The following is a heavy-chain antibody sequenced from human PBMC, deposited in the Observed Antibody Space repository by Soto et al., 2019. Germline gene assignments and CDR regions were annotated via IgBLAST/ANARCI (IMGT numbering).Heavy chain of an antibody. Sequence: QVQLVQSGAEVKKPGSSVKVSCKASGGTFSSYTIGWVRQAPGPGLEWMGRIIPILGIANYAQKFQGRVTITADKSTSTAYMELSSLRSEDTAVYYCASRGATVTTFGGVDYWGQGTLVTVSS. D-gene: IGHD4-17*01. CDR2: IIPILGIA. V-gene: IGHV1-69*02. CDR1: GGTFSSYT. J-gene: IGHJ4*02. CDR3: ASRGATVTTFGGVDY.